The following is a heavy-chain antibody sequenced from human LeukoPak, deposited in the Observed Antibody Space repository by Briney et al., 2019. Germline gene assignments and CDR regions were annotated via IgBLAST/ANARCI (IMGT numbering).Heavy chain of an antibody. D-gene: IGHD6-13*01. CDR1: GFTFSSYA. V-gene: IGHV3-30*04. Sequence: GGSLRLSCSASGFTFSSYAMHWVRQAPGKGLEWVAVISYDGSNKYYADSVKGRFTISRDNSKNTLYLQMNSLRAEDTAVYYCAKDAAAAGQGDYYYMDVWGKGTTVTVSS. CDR3: AKDAAAAGQGDYYYMDV. CDR2: ISYDGSNK. J-gene: IGHJ6*03.